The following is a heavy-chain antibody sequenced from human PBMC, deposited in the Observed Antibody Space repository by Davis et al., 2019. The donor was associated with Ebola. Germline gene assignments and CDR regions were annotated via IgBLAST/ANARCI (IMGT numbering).Heavy chain of an antibody. CDR3: ARYSILGGWFDP. J-gene: IGHJ5*02. CDR1: GGSISSYY. D-gene: IGHD6-13*01. CDR2: IYYSGST. V-gene: IGHV4-59*12. Sequence: MPSETLSLTCTVSGGSISSYYWSWIRQPPGKGLEWIGYIYYSGSTNYNPSLKSRVTISVDTSKNQFSLKLSSVTAADTAVYYCARYSILGGWFDPWGQGTLVTVSS.